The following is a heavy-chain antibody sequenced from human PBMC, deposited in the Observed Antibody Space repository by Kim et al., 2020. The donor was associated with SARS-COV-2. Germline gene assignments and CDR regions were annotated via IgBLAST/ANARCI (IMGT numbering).Heavy chain of an antibody. D-gene: IGHD3-10*01. CDR3: ARAPGGKYVMDV. CDR2: IRSDGGK. Sequence: GGSLRLSCAASGFKFSDYALHWVRQAPGKGLVWVSRIRSDGGKTYADSVEGRFTISRDNAKNTLYLQMNSLRVEDTAVYFCARAPGGKYVMDVWGQGTTVTVSS. CDR1: GFKFSDYA. V-gene: IGHV3-74*01. J-gene: IGHJ6*02.